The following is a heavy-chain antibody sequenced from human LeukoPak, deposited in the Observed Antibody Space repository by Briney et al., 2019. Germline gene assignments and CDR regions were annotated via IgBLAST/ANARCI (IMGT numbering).Heavy chain of an antibody. D-gene: IGHD3-16*01. CDR1: GGSFSGYY. Sequence: SETLSLTCAVYGGSFSGYYWSWIRQPPGKGLEWIGYIYYSGSTNYNPSLKSRVTISVDTSKNQFSLKLSSVTAADTAVYYCARGVWAAWGYWGQETLVTVSS. CDR3: ARGVWAAWGY. J-gene: IGHJ4*02. CDR2: IYYSGST. V-gene: IGHV4-59*12.